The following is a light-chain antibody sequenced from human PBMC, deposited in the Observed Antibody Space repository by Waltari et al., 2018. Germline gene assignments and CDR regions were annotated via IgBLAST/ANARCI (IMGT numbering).Light chain of an antibody. J-gene: IGLJ2*01. CDR2: DVT. Sequence: QSALTQPASVSGSPRQSTTISCTGTSSDPGSYNFVSWYQQHPGKAPKLLIFDVTNRPSGVSNRFSGSKSGNTASLTISGVQAEDEADYYCSSYSSSYTSVVFGGGTKLTVL. V-gene: IGLV2-14*03. CDR1: SSDPGSYNF. CDR3: SSYSSSYTSVV.